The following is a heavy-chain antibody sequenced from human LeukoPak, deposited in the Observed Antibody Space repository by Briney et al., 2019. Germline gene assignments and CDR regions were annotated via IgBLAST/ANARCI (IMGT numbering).Heavy chain of an antibody. CDR2: IWYDGSNK. V-gene: IGHV3-33*01. CDR3: ARACRMSSSSSDY. D-gene: IGHD6-6*01. CDR1: GFAFSSYG. Sequence: PGGSLRLSCAASGFAFSSYGMHWVCQAPGKGPEWVAVIWYDGSNKYYADSVKGRFTISRDNSKNTLYLQMNSLRAEDTAVYYCARACRMSSSSSDYWGQGTLVTVSS. J-gene: IGHJ4*02.